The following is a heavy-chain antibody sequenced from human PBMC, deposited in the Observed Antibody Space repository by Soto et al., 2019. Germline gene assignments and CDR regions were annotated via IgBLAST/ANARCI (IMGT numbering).Heavy chain of an antibody. Sequence: GSLILFCTASGLSVSDYSVNLVRQAPGKGLEWISYISSTGDLILYADSVKGRFTIARDIAKNSLYLQMDSLRDEDSAVYYCATWAIAVGGEGFWGPGTLVTVYS. D-gene: IGHD2-21*01. CDR3: ATWAIAVGGEGF. CDR2: ISSTGDLI. V-gene: IGHV3-48*02. J-gene: IGHJ4*02. CDR1: GLSVSDYS.